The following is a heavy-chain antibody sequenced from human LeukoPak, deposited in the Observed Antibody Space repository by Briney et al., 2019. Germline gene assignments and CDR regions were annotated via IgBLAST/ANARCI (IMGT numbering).Heavy chain of an antibody. J-gene: IGHJ6*02. CDR2: IRSKANSYAT. V-gene: IGHV3-73*01. CDR1: GFTFSGSA. D-gene: IGHD2-15*01. Sequence: GGSLRLSCAASGFTFSGSAMHWVRQASGKALEWVGRIRSKANSYATAYAASVKGRFTISRDDSKNTAYLQMNSLKTEDTAVYYCVVAATQDYYYGMDVWGQGTTVTVSS. CDR3: VVAATQDYYYGMDV.